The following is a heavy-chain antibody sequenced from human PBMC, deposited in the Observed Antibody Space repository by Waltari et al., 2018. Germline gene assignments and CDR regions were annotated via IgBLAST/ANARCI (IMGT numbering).Heavy chain of an antibody. J-gene: IGHJ5*02. V-gene: IGHV1-69-2*01. Sequence: EVQLVQSGAEVKQPGATVKISCKVSGYTFTDYYMHWVQQAPGKGLEWMGLVDPEDGETIYAEKFQGRVTITADTSTDTAYMELSSLRSEDTAVYYCATNDYYGSGSYKNWFDPWGQGTLVTVSS. CDR3: ATNDYYGSGSYKNWFDP. CDR2: VDPEDGET. CDR1: GYTFTDYY. D-gene: IGHD3-10*01.